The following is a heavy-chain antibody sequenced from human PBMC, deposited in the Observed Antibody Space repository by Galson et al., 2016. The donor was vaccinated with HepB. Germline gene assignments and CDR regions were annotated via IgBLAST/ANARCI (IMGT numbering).Heavy chain of an antibody. Sequence: SLRLSCAASGFSISTYSMNWVRQAPGKGLEWVSYISSSSRTKYYAASVKGRFTISRDNAKNSLSLQMNSLRDEDTAVYYCARDVFEENYNFDCWGQGTLVTVSS. D-gene: IGHD5-24*01. V-gene: IGHV3-48*02. J-gene: IGHJ4*02. CDR3: ARDVFEENYNFDC. CDR1: GFSISTYS. CDR2: ISSSSRTK.